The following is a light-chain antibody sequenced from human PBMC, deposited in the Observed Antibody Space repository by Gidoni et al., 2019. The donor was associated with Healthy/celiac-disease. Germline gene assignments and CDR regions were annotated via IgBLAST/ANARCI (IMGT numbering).Light chain of an antibody. J-gene: IGLJ2*01. CDR1: SSAVGGYNY. Sequence: QSALTQPRSVSGSPGQSVTISCTVTSSAVGGYNYVSWYQQHPGKAPKLMIYDVSKRPSGVPDRFSGSKAGNTASLTISGLQAEDEADYYCCSYAGSYTLGVFGGGTKLTVL. CDR3: CSYAGSYTLGV. V-gene: IGLV2-11*01. CDR2: DVS.